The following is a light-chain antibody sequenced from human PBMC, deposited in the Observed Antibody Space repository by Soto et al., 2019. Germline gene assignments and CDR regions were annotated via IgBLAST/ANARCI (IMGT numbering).Light chain of an antibody. CDR1: SSDVGGYNY. J-gene: IGLJ2*01. CDR2: EVT. CDR3: SSYTGSSTLVL. V-gene: IGLV2-14*01. Sequence: QSVLTQPASVSGSPGQSITISCTGTSSDVGGYNYVSWYQQHAGKAPKLMIYEVTNRPSGVSNRFSGSKSGNTASLTISGLQAEDEADYYCSSYTGSSTLVLFGGGTKVTVL.